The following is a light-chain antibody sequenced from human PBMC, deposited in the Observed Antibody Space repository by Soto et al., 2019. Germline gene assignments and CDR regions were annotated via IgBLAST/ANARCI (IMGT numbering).Light chain of an antibody. CDR1: QDISNY. J-gene: IGKJ4*01. Sequence: DLQMNQSPSSLSASVGDRVTITCQASQDISNYLNWYQQKPGKAPKLLIYDASNLETGVPSRFSGSGSGTDLTFTISSLQPEDIATYYCQQYDNLPLTFGGGTKVEIK. CDR2: DAS. CDR3: QQYDNLPLT. V-gene: IGKV1-33*01.